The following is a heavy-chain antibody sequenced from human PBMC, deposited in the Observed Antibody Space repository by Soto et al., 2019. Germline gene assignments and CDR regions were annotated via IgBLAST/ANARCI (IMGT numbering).Heavy chain of an antibody. V-gene: IGHV3-33*01. CDR2: IWYDGSNK. Sequence: QVQLVESGGGVVQPGRSLRLSCAASGFTFSSYGMHWVRQAPGKGLEWVAVIWYDGSNKYYADSVKGRFTISRDNSKNTLYLQMNSLRAEDTAVYYCARHTDYISTSCYALDYYGMDVWGQGTTVTVSS. CDR3: ARHTDYISTSCYALDYYGMDV. CDR1: GFTFSSYG. J-gene: IGHJ6*02. D-gene: IGHD2-2*01.